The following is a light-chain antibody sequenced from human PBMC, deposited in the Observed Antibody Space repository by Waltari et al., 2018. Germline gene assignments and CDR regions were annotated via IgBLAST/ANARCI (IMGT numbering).Light chain of an antibody. V-gene: IGKV3-11*01. Sequence: EIVLTQSPATLSLSPGERATLSCRASQSVSSYLAWYQQKPGQAPRLLIYDASTRATGIPARFSGSGSGTDFTLTISSLEPEDFAVYYCQQRSNWPQYTFGQGTKLEIK. CDR2: DAS. CDR1: QSVSSY. CDR3: QQRSNWPQYT. J-gene: IGKJ2*01.